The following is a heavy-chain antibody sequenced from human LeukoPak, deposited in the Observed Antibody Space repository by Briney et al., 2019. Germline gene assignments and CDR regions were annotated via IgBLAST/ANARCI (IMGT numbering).Heavy chain of an antibody. V-gene: IGHV4-39*01. J-gene: IGHJ4*02. Sequence: PSETLSLTCTVSGGSISSSSYYWGWIRQPPGNGLEWIGGIYYSGSTYYNPSLKSRVTISVDTSKNQFSLKLSSVTAADTAMYYCARQTGSGLFTLPGGQGTLVTVSS. CDR1: GGSISSSSYY. CDR2: IYYSGST. CDR3: ARQTGSGLFTLP. D-gene: IGHD3/OR15-3a*01.